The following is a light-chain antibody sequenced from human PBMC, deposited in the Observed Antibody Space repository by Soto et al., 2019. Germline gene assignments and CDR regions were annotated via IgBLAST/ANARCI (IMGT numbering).Light chain of an antibody. CDR2: GAS. J-gene: IGKJ4*01. CDR1: QSVSTN. Sequence: DIVLTQSPGTLSLSPGERATLSCRATQSVSTNLAWYQQKPGQAPRLLIYGASTRATGVPARFSGSRSGPEFTLTINSLQSEDFAIYYCQRYNNWPLTFGGGTKVDIK. CDR3: QRYNNWPLT. V-gene: IGKV3-15*01.